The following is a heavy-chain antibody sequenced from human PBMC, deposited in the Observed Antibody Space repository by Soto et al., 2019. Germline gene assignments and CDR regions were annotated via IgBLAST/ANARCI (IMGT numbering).Heavy chain of an antibody. D-gene: IGHD1-26*01. V-gene: IGHV3-30*03. CDR1: GYTFSSYG. CDR2: ISYDGSNK. Sequence: QVQLVESGGGVVQPGRSLRLSCAASGYTFSSYGMHWVRQAPGKGLEWVAVISYDGSNKYYADSVEGRLTISRDNSKNTLYLQMNSLRAEDTAVYYCARSPYSVSYLAYFDYWGQGTLVTVSS. CDR3: ARSPYSVSYLAYFDY. J-gene: IGHJ4*02.